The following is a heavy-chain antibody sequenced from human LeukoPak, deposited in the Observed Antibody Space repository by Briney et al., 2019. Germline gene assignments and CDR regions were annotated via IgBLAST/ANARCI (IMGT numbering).Heavy chain of an antibody. J-gene: IGHJ6*03. D-gene: IGHD6-13*01. Sequence: GGSLRLSCAASAFTFSNYDMSWVRQAPRKGLEWVSGTSGSGGSTYYADSVKGRFTISRDNSKNTLYLQMNSLRAEDTAVYYCAKAAAVISYYYYMDVWGKGTTVTVSS. CDR1: AFTFSNYD. CDR2: TSGSGGST. CDR3: AKAAAVISYYYYMDV. V-gene: IGHV3-23*01.